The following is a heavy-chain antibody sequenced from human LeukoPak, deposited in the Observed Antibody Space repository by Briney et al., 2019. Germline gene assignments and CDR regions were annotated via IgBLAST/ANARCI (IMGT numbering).Heavy chain of an antibody. CDR1: GGSFSGYY. D-gene: IGHD3-3*01. CDR2: INHSGST. Sequence: SETLSLTCAVYGGSFSGYYWSWIRQPPGKGLEWIGEINHSGSTNYNPSLKSRVTISLDTPKNQFSLKLSSVTAADTAVYYCARVADYDFWSGLRPFDPWGQGTLVTVSS. CDR3: ARVADYDFWSGLRPFDP. J-gene: IGHJ5*02. V-gene: IGHV4-34*01.